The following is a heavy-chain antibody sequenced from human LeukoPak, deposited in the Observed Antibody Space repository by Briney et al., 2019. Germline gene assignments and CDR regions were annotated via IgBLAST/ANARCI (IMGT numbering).Heavy chain of an antibody. CDR2: ISKRSGHI. Sequence: GGSLRLSCAASGFTFKSFVMGWVRQAPGRGLEWVSYISKRSGHIYHTDSVEGRFTTSRDNANDSVYLQMNNLRVEDTAIYFCARFDGGFDSWGQGTLVIVSS. CDR1: GFTFKSFV. V-gene: IGHV3-21*05. CDR3: ARFDGGFDS. D-gene: IGHD3-9*01. J-gene: IGHJ4*02.